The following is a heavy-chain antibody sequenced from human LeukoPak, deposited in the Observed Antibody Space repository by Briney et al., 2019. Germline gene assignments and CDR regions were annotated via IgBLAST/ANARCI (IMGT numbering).Heavy chain of an antibody. CDR3: ARAGVGATIDI. V-gene: IGHV3-21*01. Sequence: PGGSLRLSCAASGFTLSSYSMNWVRQAPGKGLEWVSSISSSSSYIYYADSVKGRFTISRDNAKNSLYLQMNSLRAEDTAVYYCARAGVGATIDIWGQGTMVTVSS. J-gene: IGHJ3*02. CDR1: GFTLSSYS. CDR2: ISSSSSYI. D-gene: IGHD1-26*01.